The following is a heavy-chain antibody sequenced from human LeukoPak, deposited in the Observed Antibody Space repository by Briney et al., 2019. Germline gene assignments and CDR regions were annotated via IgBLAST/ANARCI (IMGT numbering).Heavy chain of an antibody. Sequence: PGGSLRLSCTVSGFTFSDYYMSWIRQAPGKGLEWVSYISIGGSTIYYADSVKGRFTISRDNSKNTLYLQMNSLRAEDTAVYYCARDYQRMMARRPMIVDELLRAYWGQGTLVTVSS. V-gene: IGHV3-11*04. J-gene: IGHJ4*02. CDR3: ARDYQRMMARRPMIVDELLRAY. CDR1: GFTFSDYY. CDR2: ISIGGSTI. D-gene: IGHD3-22*01.